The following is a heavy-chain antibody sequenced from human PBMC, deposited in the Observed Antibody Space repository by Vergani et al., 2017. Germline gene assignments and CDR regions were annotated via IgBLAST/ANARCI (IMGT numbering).Heavy chain of an antibody. CDR3: ARGGRGYYGSGSYYPPDY. Sequence: QVQLQESGPGLVKPLETLSLTCTVSGGSISSYYWSWIRQPPGKGLEWIGYIYYSGSTNYNPSLKSRVTISVDTSKNQFSLKLSSVTAADTAVYYCARGGRGYYGSGSYYPPDYWGQGTLVTVSS. J-gene: IGHJ4*02. CDR1: GGSISSYY. V-gene: IGHV4-59*01. D-gene: IGHD3-10*01. CDR2: IYYSGST.